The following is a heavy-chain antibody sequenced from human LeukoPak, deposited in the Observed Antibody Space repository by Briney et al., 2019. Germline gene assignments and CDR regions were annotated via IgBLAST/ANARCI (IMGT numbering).Heavy chain of an antibody. CDR3: ARGPYGDYSYFDY. CDR1: GFTFSSYS. Sequence: GGSLRLSCAASGFTFSSYSMTWVRQAPGKGLEWVSYISSSSTIYYADSVKGRFTISRDNAKNSLCLQMNSLRAEDTAVYYCARGPYGDYSYFDYWGQGTLVTVSS. CDR2: ISSSSTI. D-gene: IGHD4-17*01. V-gene: IGHV3-48*01. J-gene: IGHJ4*02.